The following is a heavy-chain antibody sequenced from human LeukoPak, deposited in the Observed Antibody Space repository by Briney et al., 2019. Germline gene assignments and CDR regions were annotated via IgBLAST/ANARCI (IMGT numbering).Heavy chain of an antibody. CDR3: ARGYSGYDYYYYYYYMDV. Sequence: NTSETLSLTCAVYGVSFSGYYWSWIRQPPGKGLEWIGEINHSGSTNYNPSLKSRVTISVDTSKNQFSLKLSSVTAADTAVYYCARGYSGYDYYYYYYYMDVWGKGTTVTISS. CDR1: GVSFSGYY. J-gene: IGHJ6*03. V-gene: IGHV4-34*01. D-gene: IGHD5-12*01. CDR2: INHSGST.